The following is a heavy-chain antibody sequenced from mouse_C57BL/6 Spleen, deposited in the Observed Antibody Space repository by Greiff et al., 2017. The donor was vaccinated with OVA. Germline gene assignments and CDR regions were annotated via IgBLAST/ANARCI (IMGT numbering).Heavy chain of an antibody. D-gene: IGHD2-3*01. J-gene: IGHJ1*03. Sequence: VQVVESGPGLVQPSQSLSITCTVSGFSLTSYGVHWVRQSPGKGLEWLGVIWRGGSTDYNAAFMSRLSITKDNSKSQVFFKMNSLQADDTAIYYCAKTNDYWYFDVWGTGTTVTVSS. CDR3: AKTNDYWYFDV. CDR1: GFSLTSYG. V-gene: IGHV2-5*01. CDR2: IWRGGST.